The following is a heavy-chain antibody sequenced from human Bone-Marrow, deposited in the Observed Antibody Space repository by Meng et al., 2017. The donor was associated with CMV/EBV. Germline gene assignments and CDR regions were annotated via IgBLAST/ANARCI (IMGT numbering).Heavy chain of an antibody. J-gene: IGHJ6*02. V-gene: IGHV3-21*01. CDR3: ARDRWEVLMVQYGMDV. CDR2: ISGSGGST. Sequence: GSLRLSCAASGFTVSSNYMSWVRQAPGKGLEWVSAISGSGGSTYYADSVKGRFTISRDNAENSLYLQMNSLRAEDTAVYYCARDRWEVLMVQYGMDVWGQGTTVTVSS. CDR1: GFTVSSNY. D-gene: IGHD2-8*01.